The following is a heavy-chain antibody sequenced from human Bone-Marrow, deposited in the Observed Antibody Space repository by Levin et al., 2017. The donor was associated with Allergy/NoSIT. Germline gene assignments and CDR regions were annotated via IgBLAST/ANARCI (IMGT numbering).Heavy chain of an antibody. V-gene: IGHV4-31*03. CDR1: GGSISSGGYY. CDR2: MYYSGST. CDR3: ARSYYDYWSGYPPPVGCVDG. J-gene: IGHJ6*04. D-gene: IGHD3-3*01. Sequence: SETLSLTCTVSGGSISSGGYYWTWIRQRPGKGLEWIGYMYYSGSTYYNPSLKSRVTMSVDTSKNLFSLMLSSVTAAGTDVDYGARSYYDYWSGYPPPVGCVDGWGEGTTVTVSS.